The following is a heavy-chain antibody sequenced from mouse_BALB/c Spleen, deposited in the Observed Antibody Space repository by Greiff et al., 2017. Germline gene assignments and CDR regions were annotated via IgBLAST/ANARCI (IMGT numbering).Heavy chain of an antibody. J-gene: IGHJ3*01. CDR2: ISSGGSYT. CDR3: ARRAAY. CDR1: GFTFSSYG. V-gene: IGHV5-6*02. Sequence: EVKLVESGGDLVKPGGSLKLSCAASGFTFSSYGMSWVRQTPDKRLEWVATISSGGSYTYYPDSVTGRFTISRDNAKNTLYLQMSSLKSEDTAMYYCARRAAYWGQGTLVTVSA.